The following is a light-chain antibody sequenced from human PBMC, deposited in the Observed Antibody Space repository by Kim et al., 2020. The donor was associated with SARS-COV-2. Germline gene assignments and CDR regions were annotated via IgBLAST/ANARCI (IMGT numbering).Light chain of an antibody. V-gene: IGKV1-9*01. CDR2: AAS. J-gene: IGKJ3*01. Sequence: QLTQSPSSLSASVGDTVNITCRASQDISDYVAWYQQKPGTAPNLLIFAASTLRRGVPARFSGRRSVTDFTLTISGLQPEDFATYYCQQLNFYPRTFGPGTKVDIK. CDR3: QQLNFYPRT. CDR1: QDISDY.